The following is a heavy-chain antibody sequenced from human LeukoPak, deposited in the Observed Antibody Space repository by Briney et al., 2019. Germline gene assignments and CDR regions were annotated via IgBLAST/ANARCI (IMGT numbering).Heavy chain of an antibody. J-gene: IGHJ3*02. Sequence: SETLSLTCTVSGGSISSGYYWGWIRQPPGKGLEWIGSIYHSGSTYYNPSLKSRVTISVDTSKNQFSLKLSSVTAADTAVYYCARVVIGSVRAFDIWGQGTMVTVSS. CDR1: GGSISSGYY. CDR2: IYHSGST. CDR3: ARVVIGSVRAFDI. D-gene: IGHD2-2*01. V-gene: IGHV4-38-2*02.